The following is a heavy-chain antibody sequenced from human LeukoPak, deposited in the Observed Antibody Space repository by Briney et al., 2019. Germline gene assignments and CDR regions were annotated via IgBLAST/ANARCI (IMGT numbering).Heavy chain of an antibody. Sequence: SETLSLTCTVSGGSISSYYWSWIRQPPGKGLEWIGYIYYSGSTNYNPSLKSRVTISVDTSKNQFSLKLSSVTAADAAVYYCARPGIAATGNAFDIWGQGTMVTVSS. CDR2: IYYSGST. J-gene: IGHJ3*02. V-gene: IGHV4-59*08. D-gene: IGHD6-13*01. CDR1: GGSISSYY. CDR3: ARPGIAATGNAFDI.